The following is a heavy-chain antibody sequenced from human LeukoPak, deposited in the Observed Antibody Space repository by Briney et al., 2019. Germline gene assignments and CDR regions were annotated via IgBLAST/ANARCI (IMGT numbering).Heavy chain of an antibody. D-gene: IGHD2/OR15-2a*01. Sequence: PGGSLRLSCAASVFTFSSYWMYWVPQAPGKGLVWVSLINSDGSTTSYADSVRGRFTISRDNAKNTLYLQMNSLRAEVTAVHYCARVGTTSNFYYYYGMDVWGQGATVTVSS. CDR1: VFTFSSYW. CDR3: ARVGTTSNFYYYYGMDV. V-gene: IGHV3-74*01. CDR2: INSDGSTT. J-gene: IGHJ6*02.